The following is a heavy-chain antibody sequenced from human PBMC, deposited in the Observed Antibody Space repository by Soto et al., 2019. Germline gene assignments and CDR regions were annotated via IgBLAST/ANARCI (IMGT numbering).Heavy chain of an antibody. D-gene: IGHD3-10*01. Sequence: QVQLVQSGAEVKKPGASVKVSYKASGYTFTSYGMSWVRQARGQGLEWMGWISGYNGNTNYAQKLQGRVTMTTDTSTSTGYMELSNLRSDDTAVYYCARGSLIYGSIDYWGQGTLVTVYS. CDR1: GYTFTSYG. CDR3: ARGSLIYGSIDY. V-gene: IGHV1-18*01. J-gene: IGHJ4*02. CDR2: ISGYNGNT.